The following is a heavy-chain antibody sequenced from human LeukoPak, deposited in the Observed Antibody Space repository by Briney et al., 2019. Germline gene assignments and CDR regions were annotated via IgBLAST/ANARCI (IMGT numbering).Heavy chain of an antibody. CDR1: GFSFGTSS. J-gene: IGHJ4*02. D-gene: IGHD1-26*01. CDR2: ISGSGGTT. V-gene: IGHV3-23*01. CDR3: AKIPLVGATTSLDC. Sequence: GGSLRLSCAASGFSFGTSSMNWVRQAPGKGLEWVSGISGSGGTTYYADSVKGRFTISRDNSKNTLYLQMNSLRAEDTAVYYCAKIPLVGATTSLDCWGQGTLVTVSS.